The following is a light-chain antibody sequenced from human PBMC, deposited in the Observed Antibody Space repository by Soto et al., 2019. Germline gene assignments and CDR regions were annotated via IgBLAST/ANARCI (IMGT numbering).Light chain of an antibody. Sequence: DKRMTMSLSTLSVYEGDRVTITCRASQSIISWLPWYQQKPGKAPKLLIYATSSLQSGVPSRFSGSGSGTDFTLTISSLQPEDFATYYCQQLHDFLIPFCHVTRLEIK. J-gene: IGKJ5*01. CDR1: QSIISW. V-gene: IGKV1-5*01. CDR2: ATS. CDR3: QQLHDFLIP.